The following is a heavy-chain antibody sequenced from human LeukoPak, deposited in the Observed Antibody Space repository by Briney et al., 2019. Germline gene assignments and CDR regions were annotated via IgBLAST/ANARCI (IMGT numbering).Heavy chain of an antibody. J-gene: IGHJ4*02. Sequence: GGSLRLSCAASGFTFSSYAMHWVRQAPGKGLEWVAVISYDGSNKYYADSVEGRFTISRDNSKNTLYLQMNSLRAEDTAVYYCARDRDYGDYFDYWGQGTLVTVSS. CDR1: GFTFSSYA. V-gene: IGHV3-30-3*01. CDR2: ISYDGSNK. D-gene: IGHD4-17*01. CDR3: ARDRDYGDYFDY.